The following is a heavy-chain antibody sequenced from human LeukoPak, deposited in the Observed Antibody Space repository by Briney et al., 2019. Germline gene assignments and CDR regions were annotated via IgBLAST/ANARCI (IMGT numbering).Heavy chain of an antibody. CDR3: ARGGIQLWSGPFDP. J-gene: IGHJ5*02. Sequence: SETLSLTCAVYGGSFSGYYWSWIRQPPGKGLEWIGEINHSGSTNYNPSLKSRVTISVDTSKNQFSLKLSSVTAADTAVYYCARGGIQLWSGPFDPWGQGTLVTVSS. V-gene: IGHV4-34*01. CDR2: INHSGST. CDR1: GGSFSGYY. D-gene: IGHD5-18*01.